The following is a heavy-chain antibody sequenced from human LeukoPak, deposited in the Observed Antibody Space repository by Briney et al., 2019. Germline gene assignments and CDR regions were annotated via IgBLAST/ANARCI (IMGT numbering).Heavy chain of an antibody. CDR1: GGSISSSSYY. D-gene: IGHD1-1*01. Sequence: SETLSLTCTVSGGSISSSSYYWGWIRQPPGKGLEWLGSIYYSGSTYYNPSLKSRVTISVDTSKNQFSLKLSSMTAADTAVYYCARHDGLERSVFDYWGQGTLVTVSS. J-gene: IGHJ4*02. V-gene: IGHV4-39*01. CDR2: IYYSGST. CDR3: ARHDGLERSVFDY.